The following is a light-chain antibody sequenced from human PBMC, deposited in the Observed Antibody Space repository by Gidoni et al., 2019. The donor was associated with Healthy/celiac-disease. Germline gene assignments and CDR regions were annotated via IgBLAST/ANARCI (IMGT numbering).Light chain of an antibody. V-gene: IGKV3-20*01. CDR3: QQYGSSPPNT. Sequence: DIVLTLSTGTLSFSPGERATLSCRASQSDSSSYLAWYQQKPGPDPRLLIYGASSRATGIPGRFSGSGSGADVTLTISRLEPEDFAVYYCQQYGSSPPNTFGQGTRLEIK. CDR2: GAS. CDR1: QSDSSSY. J-gene: IGKJ5*01.